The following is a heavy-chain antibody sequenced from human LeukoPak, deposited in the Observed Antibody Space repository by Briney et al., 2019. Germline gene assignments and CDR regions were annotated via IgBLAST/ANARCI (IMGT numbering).Heavy chain of an antibody. V-gene: IGHV4-34*01. Sequence: PSETLSLTCAVYGGSFSGYYWSWIRQPPGKGLEWIGEINHSGSTNYNPSLKSRVTISVDTSKNQFSLKLSSVTAADTAVYYCARLLDGSSGYYYQFPHWFDPWGQGTLVTVSS. J-gene: IGHJ5*02. D-gene: IGHD3-22*01. CDR3: ARLLDGSSGYYYQFPHWFDP. CDR1: GGSFSGYY. CDR2: INHSGST.